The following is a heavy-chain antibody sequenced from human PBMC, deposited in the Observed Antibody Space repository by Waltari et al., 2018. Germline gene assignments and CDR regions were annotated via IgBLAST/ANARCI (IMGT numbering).Heavy chain of an antibody. CDR1: GFTLADYA. D-gene: IGHD2-2*03. Sequence: EVQLVESGGGLVQPGRSLRLSCAASGFTLADYAMHWVRQAPGKGLEWVSGISWNSGSIGYADSVKGRFTISRDNAKNSLYLQMNSLRAEDTALYYCAKDIGYCSSTSCYHNYYYYGMDVWGQGTTVTVSS. J-gene: IGHJ6*02. V-gene: IGHV3-9*01. CDR3: AKDIGYCSSTSCYHNYYYYGMDV. CDR2: ISWNSGSI.